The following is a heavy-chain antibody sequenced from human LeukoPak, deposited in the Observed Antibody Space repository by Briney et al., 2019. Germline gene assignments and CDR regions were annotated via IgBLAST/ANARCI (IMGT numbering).Heavy chain of an antibody. CDR1: GGSISSGGYS. Sequence: TSETLSLTCAVSGGSISSGGYSWSWIRQPPGKGLEWIGYIYYSGSTYYNPSLKSRVTISVDTSKNQFSLKLSSVTAADTAVYYCARDGRYSYGGDNAFDIWGQGTMVTVSS. CDR2: IYYSGST. J-gene: IGHJ3*02. D-gene: IGHD5-18*01. CDR3: ARDGRYSYGGDNAFDI. V-gene: IGHV4-30-4*07.